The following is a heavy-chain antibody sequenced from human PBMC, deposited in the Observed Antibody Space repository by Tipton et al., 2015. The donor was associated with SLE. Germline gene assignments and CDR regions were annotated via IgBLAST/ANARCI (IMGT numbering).Heavy chain of an antibody. Sequence: SLRLSCAASGFTFTTYGLNWVRQAPGKGLEWVSSVSSGGDFIYYADSVKGRFTISRDNAKNSVFLQMNSLRAEDSAVYYCAKTASYDFWSGYHMDVWGKGTTVTVSS. J-gene: IGHJ6*04. D-gene: IGHD3-3*01. CDR2: VSSGGDFI. CDR3: AKTASYDFWSGYHMDV. CDR1: GFTFTTYG. V-gene: IGHV3-21*01.